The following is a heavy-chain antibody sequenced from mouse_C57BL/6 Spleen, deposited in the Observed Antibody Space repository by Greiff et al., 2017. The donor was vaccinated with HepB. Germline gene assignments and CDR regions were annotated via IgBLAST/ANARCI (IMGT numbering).Heavy chain of an antibody. Sequence: EVHLVESGGGLVQPGGSLKLSCAASGFTFSDYGMAWVRQAPRKGPEWVAFISNLAYSIYYADTVTGRFTISRENAKNTLYLEMSSLRSEDTAMYYCARQEIYYGSSYGYFDVWGTGTTVTVSS. J-gene: IGHJ1*03. CDR1: GFTFSDYG. CDR3: ARQEIYYGSSYGYFDV. V-gene: IGHV5-15*01. CDR2: ISNLAYSI. D-gene: IGHD1-1*01.